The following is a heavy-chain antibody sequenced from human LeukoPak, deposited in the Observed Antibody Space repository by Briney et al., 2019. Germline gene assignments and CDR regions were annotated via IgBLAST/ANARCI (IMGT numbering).Heavy chain of an antibody. J-gene: IGHJ4*02. CDR1: GFTFSSYS. CDR3: ARETFCTNTTCPIGDHFDY. Sequence: GGSLRLSCAASGFTFSSYSMNWVRQAPGKGLEWVSSISSSSRYIYYADSLKGRFTISRDNAKNSLYLQMNSLRAEDTAVYYCARETFCTNTTCPIGDHFDYWGQGTLVTVSS. V-gene: IGHV3-21*01. CDR2: ISSSSRYI. D-gene: IGHD2-2*01.